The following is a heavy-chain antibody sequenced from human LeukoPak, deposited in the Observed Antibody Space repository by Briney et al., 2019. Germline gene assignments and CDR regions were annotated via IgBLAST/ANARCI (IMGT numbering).Heavy chain of an antibody. CDR1: GFTFSSSA. CDR3: TTEEERYYYGSGSYYPTPYYYYGMDV. V-gene: IGHV3-23*01. Sequence: GETLRLSCAASGFTFSSSAMSWVRQAPGKGLEWVSAISNNGGYTYYADSVQGRFTISRDNSKSTLCLQMNSLRAEDTAVYYCTTEEERYYYGSGSYYPTPYYYYGMDVWGQGTTVTVSS. D-gene: IGHD3-10*01. J-gene: IGHJ6*02. CDR2: ISNNGGYT.